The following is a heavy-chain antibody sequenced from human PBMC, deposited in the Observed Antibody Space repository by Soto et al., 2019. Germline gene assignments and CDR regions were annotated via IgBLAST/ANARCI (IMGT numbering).Heavy chain of an antibody. CDR3: AREADILNWFDP. D-gene: IGHD3-9*01. CDR1: GFTFTSHG. CDR2: ITSGSSSK. Sequence: GGSLRLSCAGSGFTFTSHGMNWVRQAPGKGLEWVSHITSGSSSKYYADSVKGRFTISRDNAKKSVYLQMNSLRAEDTAVYYCAREADILNWFDPWGQGTLVTVSS. J-gene: IGHJ5*02. V-gene: IGHV3-48*01.